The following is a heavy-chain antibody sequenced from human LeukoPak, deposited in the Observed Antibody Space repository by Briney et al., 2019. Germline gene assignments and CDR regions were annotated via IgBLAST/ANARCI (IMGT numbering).Heavy chain of an antibody. D-gene: IGHD3-10*01. CDR3: ARHRAGGSGLAVDY. CDR1: GGSISSSSYY. J-gene: IGHJ4*02. V-gene: IGHV4-39*01. Sequence: SETLSLTCTVSGGSISSSSYYWGWIRQPPGKGLEWIGIIYYSGSTYYNPSLKSRLTISVDTSKNQFSLKVSSVTAADTAVYYCARHRAGGSGLAVDYWGQGTLVTVSS. CDR2: IYYSGST.